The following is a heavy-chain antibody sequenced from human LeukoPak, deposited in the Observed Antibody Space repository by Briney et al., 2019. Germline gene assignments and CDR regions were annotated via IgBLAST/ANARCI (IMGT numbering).Heavy chain of an antibody. Sequence: GSLRLSSASPGFTFSDSWMYRGRQAAGGGLVWVSRINCGGDTTTSADSVRGRFTIPRDNAKNPVHLQFNSGRAEGTVVYYCVRGRYNERGVDYWGQGTLVTVS. CDR2: INCGGDTT. CDR3: VRGRYNERGVDY. V-gene: IGHV3-74*01. J-gene: IGHJ4*02. D-gene: IGHD1-1*01. CDR1: GFTFSDSW.